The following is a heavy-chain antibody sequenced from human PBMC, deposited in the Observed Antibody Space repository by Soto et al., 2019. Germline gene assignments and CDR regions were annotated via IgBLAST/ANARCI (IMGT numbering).Heavy chain of an antibody. CDR2: IKGDGSST. D-gene: IGHD2-15*01. CDR1: GFTFSTYW. V-gene: IGHV3-74*01. CDR3: TRATLDGWFDP. Sequence: EVQLEESGGGLVQPGGSLRLSCAASGFTFSTYWMHWVRQAPGKGLVWVSRIKGDGSSTYYADSVHGRFTITRDNAKNTLFLQMNSLRAEDTAVYYCTRATLDGWFDPWGQGTLVTVTS. J-gene: IGHJ5*02.